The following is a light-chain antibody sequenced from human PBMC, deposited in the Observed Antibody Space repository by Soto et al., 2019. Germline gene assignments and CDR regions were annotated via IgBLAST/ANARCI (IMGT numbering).Light chain of an antibody. CDR2: GNT. CDR1: SSNIGAGYG. J-gene: IGLJ2*01. CDR3: QTADTSLSVV. V-gene: IGLV1-40*01. Sequence: QSALTQPPSVSGAPGQRVTISCTGSSSNIGAGYGVHWYQQLPGAAPKLLIYGNTNRPSGVPDRISGSQSGTSASLAITGLQAEDEADYYCQTADTSLSVVFGGGTKLTVL.